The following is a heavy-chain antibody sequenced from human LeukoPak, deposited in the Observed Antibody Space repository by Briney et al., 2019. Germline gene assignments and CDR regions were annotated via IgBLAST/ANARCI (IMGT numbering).Heavy chain of an antibody. CDR2: IYSGGST. J-gene: IGHJ4*02. V-gene: IGHV3-53*04. CDR1: GFTVSSNY. CDR3: ARAGSAAAGIGTIDY. D-gene: IGHD6-13*01. Sequence: GGSLRLSCAASGFTVSSNYMSWVRQAPGKGLEWVSVIYSGGSTYYADSVKGRFTISRHNSKNTLYLQMNSLSAEDTAVYYCARAGSAAAGIGTIDYWGQGTLVTVSS.